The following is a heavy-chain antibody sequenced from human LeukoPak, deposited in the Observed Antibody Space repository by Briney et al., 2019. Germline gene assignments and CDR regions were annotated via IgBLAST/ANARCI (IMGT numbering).Heavy chain of an antibody. CDR1: EFTFNNYW. J-gene: IGHJ6*03. CDR2: IKRDGSEQ. Sequence: GWSLRLSCAASEFTFNNYWMTWVRQAPGKGLEWVANIKRDGSEQHYVDSVRGRFTISRDNAKNSVYLQMNSLRAEDTAVYYCTRGADYDFCLMDVWGKGTTVTVSS. V-gene: IGHV3-7*01. D-gene: IGHD3-3*01. CDR3: TRGADYDFCLMDV.